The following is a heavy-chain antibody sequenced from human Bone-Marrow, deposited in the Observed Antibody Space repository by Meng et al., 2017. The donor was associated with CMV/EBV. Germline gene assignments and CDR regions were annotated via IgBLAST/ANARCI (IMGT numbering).Heavy chain of an antibody. J-gene: IGHJ5*02. V-gene: IGHV1-2*02. Sequence: ASVKVSCKASGYTFTGYYMHWVRQAPGQGLEWMGWINPNSGGTNYAQKFQGRVTMTRDTSISTAYMKLSRLRSDDTAVYYCARFSALRFLEWSPAWFDPWGQGTLVTVSS. D-gene: IGHD3-3*01. CDR2: INPNSGGT. CDR3: ARFSALRFLEWSPAWFDP. CDR1: GYTFTGYY.